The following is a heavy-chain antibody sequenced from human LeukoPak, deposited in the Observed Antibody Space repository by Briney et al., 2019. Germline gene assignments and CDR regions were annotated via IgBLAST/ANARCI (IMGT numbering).Heavy chain of an antibody. J-gene: IGHJ4*02. CDR3: ARETTGYYGRVFDY. CDR1: GGSISSYY. CDR2: IYYSGST. Sequence: SETLSLTCTVSGGSISSYYWSWIRQPPGKGLEWIGYIYYSGSTNYNPSLKSRVTISVDTSKNQFSLKLSSVTTADTAVYYCARETTGYYGRVFDYWGQGTLVTVSS. D-gene: IGHD3-9*01. V-gene: IGHV4-59*01.